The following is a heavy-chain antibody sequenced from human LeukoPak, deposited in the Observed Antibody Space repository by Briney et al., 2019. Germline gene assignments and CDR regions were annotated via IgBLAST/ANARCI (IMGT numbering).Heavy chain of an antibody. Sequence: AVPVPYKASRCTVTSCVLIGLEQPTGQGLEWMRWMNPNSGNTGYAQKFQGRVTMTRNTSISTAYMELSSLRSEDTAVYYCARGGDGYNYWGQGTLVTVSS. CDR1: RCTVTSCV. J-gene: IGHJ4*02. CDR3: ARGGDGYNY. D-gene: IGHD5-24*01. CDR2: MNPNSGNT. V-gene: IGHV1-8*01.